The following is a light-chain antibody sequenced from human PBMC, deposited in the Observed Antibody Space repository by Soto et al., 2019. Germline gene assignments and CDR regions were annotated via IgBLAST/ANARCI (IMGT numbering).Light chain of an antibody. CDR3: VLYVGSGIWV. J-gene: IGLJ2*01. Sequence: QTVVTQEPSFSVSPGGTVTLTCGLSSGSVSTSHSPSWYQQTPGQAPLTLIYSTNTRSSGVPDRFSGSIVGNKAALTITGAQADDESDYYCVLYVGSGIWVFGGGTKLTVL. CDR1: SGSVSTSHS. CDR2: STN. V-gene: IGLV8-61*01.